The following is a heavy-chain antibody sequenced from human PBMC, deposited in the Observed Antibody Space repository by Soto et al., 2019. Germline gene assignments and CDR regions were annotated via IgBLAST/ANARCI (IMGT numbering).Heavy chain of an antibody. D-gene: IGHD3-10*01. CDR2: ISSDSGTI. Sequence: VVSLRLSCAVAGFTFTAYGVSWVRQAPGKGLEWISYISSDSGTIYYADSLKGRFTISRDNGKNSLYLQMNSLTDEDTAVYYCARGRLWSFDFWGQGPLVTVS. J-gene: IGHJ4*02. V-gene: IGHV3-48*02. CDR3: ARGRLWSFDF. CDR1: GFTFTAYG.